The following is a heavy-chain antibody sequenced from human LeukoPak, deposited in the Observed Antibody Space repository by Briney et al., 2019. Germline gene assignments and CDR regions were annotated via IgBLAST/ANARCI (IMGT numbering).Heavy chain of an antibody. V-gene: IGHV4-59*01. Sequence: KPSETLSLTCTVSGGSISSYYWSWIRQPPGKGLEWIGYIYCSGSTNYNPSLKSRVTISVDTSKNQFSLKLSSVTAADTAVYYCARAQEDSSGYYHYYYYMDVWGKGTTVTVSS. D-gene: IGHD3-22*01. CDR3: ARAQEDSSGYYHYYYYMDV. J-gene: IGHJ6*03. CDR2: IYCSGST. CDR1: GGSISSYY.